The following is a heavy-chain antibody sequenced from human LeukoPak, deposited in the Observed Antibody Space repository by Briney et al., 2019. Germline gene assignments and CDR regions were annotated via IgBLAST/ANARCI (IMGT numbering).Heavy chain of an antibody. V-gene: IGHV3-21*01. CDR2: ISTSSSYI. CDR1: GFTFSTSG. J-gene: IGHJ6*03. CDR3: ARATWDPNYYYYMDV. D-gene: IGHD1-26*01. Sequence: GGTLRLSCAASGFTFSTSGMSWVRQAPGKGLEWVPSISTSSSYIYYADSVKGRFTISRDNAKNSLYLQMNSLRAEDTAVYYCARATWDPNYYYYMDVWGKGTTVTISS.